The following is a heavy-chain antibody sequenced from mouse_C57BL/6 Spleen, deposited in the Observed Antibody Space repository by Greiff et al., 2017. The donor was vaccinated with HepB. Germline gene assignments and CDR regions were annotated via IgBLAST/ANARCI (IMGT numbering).Heavy chain of an antibody. CDR1: GYTFTDYN. V-gene: IGHV1-18*01. Sequence: EVQLQQSGPELVKPGASVKIPCKASGYTFTDYNMDWVKQSHGKSLEWIGDINPNNGGTIYNQKFKGKATLTVDKSSSTAYMELRSLTSEDTAVYYGSRRVITTVVANDWYFDVWGTGTTVTVSS. D-gene: IGHD1-1*01. J-gene: IGHJ1*03. CDR2: INPNNGGT. CDR3: SRRVITTVVANDWYFDV.